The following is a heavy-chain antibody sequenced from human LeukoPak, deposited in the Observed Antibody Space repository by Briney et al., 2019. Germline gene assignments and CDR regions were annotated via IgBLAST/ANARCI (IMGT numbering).Heavy chain of an antibody. CDR1: GFTFSSYG. CDR3: ARAIVVIPAAIRY. J-gene: IGHJ4*02. D-gene: IGHD2-2*01. V-gene: IGHV3-23*01. Sequence: SGGTLRLSCAASGFTFSSYGMSWVRQAPGKGLEWVSEISGSGIRRNYADSVKGRFTISRDNSKNTLYLQMNSLRAEDTAVYYCARAIVVIPAAIRYWGQGTLVTVSS. CDR2: ISGSGIRR.